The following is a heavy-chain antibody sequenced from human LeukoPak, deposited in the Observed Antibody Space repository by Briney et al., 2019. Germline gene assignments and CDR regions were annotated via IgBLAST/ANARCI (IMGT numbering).Heavy chain of an antibody. V-gene: IGHV3-74*01. D-gene: IGHD6-19*01. CDR2: ISSDGSST. CDR1: GFTFSTYW. Sequence: GGSLRLSCAASGFTFSTYWMHWVRQAPGKGLVWVSRISSDGSSTSYADSVKGRFTISRDNAKNTLYLQMNSLRAEDTAVYYCARDRLAVTGTGPWWFDPWGQGTLVTVSS. CDR3: ARDRLAVTGTGPWWFDP. J-gene: IGHJ5*02.